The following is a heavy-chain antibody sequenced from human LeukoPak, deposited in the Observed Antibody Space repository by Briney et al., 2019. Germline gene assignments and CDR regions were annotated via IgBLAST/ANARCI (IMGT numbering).Heavy chain of an antibody. CDR1: GGTFSSYA. CDR2: IIPILGIA. V-gene: IGHV1-69*04. CDR3: ARDPRYYYDSSAGGY. D-gene: IGHD3-22*01. Sequence: GSSVKVSCKASGGTFSSYAISWVRQAPGQGLEWMGRIIPILGIANYAQKFQGRVTITADKSTSTAYMELSSLRSEDTAVYYCARDPRYYYDSSAGGYWGQGTLVTVSS. J-gene: IGHJ4*02.